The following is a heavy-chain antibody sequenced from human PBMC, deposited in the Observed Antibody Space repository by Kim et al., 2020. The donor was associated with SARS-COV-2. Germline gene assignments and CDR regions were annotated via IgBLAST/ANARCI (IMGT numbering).Heavy chain of an antibody. CDR2: IYYSGST. Sequence: SETLSLTCTVSGGSISSGGYYWSWIRQHPGKGLEWIGYIYYSGSTYYNPSLKSRVTISVDTSKNQFSLKLSSVTAADTAVYYCARELGAITVFGVVIVNWCGLWGKGNPVTVSS. V-gene: IGHV4-31*03. D-gene: IGHD3-3*01. CDR1: GGSISSGGYY. CDR3: ARELGAITVFGVVIVNWCGL. J-gene: IGHJ5*02.